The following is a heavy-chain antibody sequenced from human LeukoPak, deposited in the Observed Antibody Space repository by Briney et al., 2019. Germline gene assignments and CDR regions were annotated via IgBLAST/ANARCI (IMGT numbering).Heavy chain of an antibody. J-gene: IGHJ4*02. D-gene: IGHD6-13*01. CDR1: GFTVSSNY. CDR2: IYSAGTT. V-gene: IGHV3-53*01. Sequence: GGSLRLSCAASGFTVSSNYMSWVRQAPGKGPEWVSVIYSAGTTYCTDSVKGRFTISRDNSKNTLYLQMNSLRAEDTAVYYCASLMYSSSWYYFDYWGQGTLVTVSS. CDR3: ASLMYSSSWYYFDY.